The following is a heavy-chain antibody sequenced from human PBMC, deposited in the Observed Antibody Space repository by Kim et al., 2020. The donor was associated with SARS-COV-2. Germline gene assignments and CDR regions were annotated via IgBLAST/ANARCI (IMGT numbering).Heavy chain of an antibody. CDR1: GGSFSGYY. Sequence: SETLSLTCAVYGGSFSGYYWSWIRQPPGKGLGWIGEINHSGSTNYNPSLKSRVTISVDTSKNQFSLKLSPVTAADTAVYYCARVAGYCSSTSCYYYYGM. V-gene: IGHV4-34*01. D-gene: IGHD2-2*01. CDR2: INHSGST. CDR3: ARVAGYCSSTSCYYYYGM. J-gene: IGHJ6*01.